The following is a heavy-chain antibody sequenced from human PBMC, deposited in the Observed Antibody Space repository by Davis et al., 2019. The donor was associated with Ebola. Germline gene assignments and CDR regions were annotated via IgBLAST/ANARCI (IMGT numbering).Heavy chain of an antibody. D-gene: IGHD2-15*01. V-gene: IGHV3-74*01. CDR1: GFTFSSYW. CDR3: ARVMGGLVVAAVDY. Sequence: GSLRLSCAASGFTFSSYWMHWVRQAQGKGLVWVSRINSDGSSTSYADSVKGRFTIPRDNAKNTLYLQMNSLRPGDTAVYYCARVMGGLVVAAVDYWGQGALVTVSS. CDR2: INSDGSST. J-gene: IGHJ4*02.